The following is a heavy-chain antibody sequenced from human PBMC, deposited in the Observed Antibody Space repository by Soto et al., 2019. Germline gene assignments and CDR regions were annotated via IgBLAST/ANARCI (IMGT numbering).Heavy chain of an antibody. Sequence: SETLSLTCTVSGGSISSGDYYWSWIRQHPGKGLEWIGYIYYSGSTYYNPSLKSRVTISVDTSKSQFSLNLSFVTAADTSVYYCATMGTPATGLYFFDYWGQGSLVTVSS. CDR2: IYYSGST. V-gene: IGHV4-30-4*08. CDR3: ATMGTPATGLYFFDY. J-gene: IGHJ4*02. CDR1: GGSISSGDYY. D-gene: IGHD2-15*01.